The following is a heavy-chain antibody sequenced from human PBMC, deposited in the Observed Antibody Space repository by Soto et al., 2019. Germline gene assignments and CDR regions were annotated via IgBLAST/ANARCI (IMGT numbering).Heavy chain of an antibody. D-gene: IGHD2-8*01. CDR3: ARDPNGITYFVY. CDR1: GFTFRDYY. Sequence: GGSLRLSCAASGFTFRDYYMSLIRQAPGKGLEWVSYISSSSSYTNYADSVKGRFTISRDSAQNSLYLQMNSLGDEDTAVYFCARDPNGITYFVYRRQGTQVSVSS. V-gene: IGHV3-11*06. CDR2: ISSSSSYT. J-gene: IGHJ4*02.